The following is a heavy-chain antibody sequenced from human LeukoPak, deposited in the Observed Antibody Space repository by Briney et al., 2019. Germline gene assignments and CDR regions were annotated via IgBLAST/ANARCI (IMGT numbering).Heavy chain of an antibody. J-gene: IGHJ6*03. V-gene: IGHV4-38-2*02. CDR3: ARGPVYPNYYYYYMDV. D-gene: IGHD1-14*01. CDR1: CYSISSGYY. CDR2: IYHSGST. Sequence: KSSETLSLTCTVTCYSISSGYYWGWIRQPPGKGLEWIGSIYHSGSTYYNPSLKSRVTMSVDTSKNQFSLKLSSVTAADTAVYYCARGPVYPNYYYYYMDVWGKGTTVTISS.